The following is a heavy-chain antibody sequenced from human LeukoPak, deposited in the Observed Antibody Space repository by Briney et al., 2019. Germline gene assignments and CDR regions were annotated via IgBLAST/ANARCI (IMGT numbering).Heavy chain of an antibody. CDR1: GFSLSTSGVG. CDR3: AHGRSIKVTTGPHFTY. Sequence: SGPTLVNPTQTLTLTCTFSGFSLSTSGVGVGWIRQPPGKALEWLALIYWNDDKRYRPSLKSRLTITKDTSKNQVVLTMTNMDPVDTATYYCAHGRSIKVTTGPHFTYWGQGTLVTVSS. CDR2: IYWNDDK. D-gene: IGHD4-11*01. V-gene: IGHV2-5*01. J-gene: IGHJ4*02.